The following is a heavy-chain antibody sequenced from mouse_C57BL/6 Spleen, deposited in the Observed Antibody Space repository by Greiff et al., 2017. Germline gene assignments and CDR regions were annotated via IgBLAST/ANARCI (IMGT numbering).Heavy chain of an antibody. CDR3: ARGWDYSCYFDY. CDR1: GYAFTNYL. Sequence: QVQLQQSGAELVRPGTSVKVSCKASGYAFTNYLIEWVKQRPGQGLEWIGVINPGSGGTNYNEKFKGKATLTADKSSSTAYMQLSSLTSEDSAVYFCARGWDYSCYFDYWGQGTTLTVSS. D-gene: IGHD1-1*01. V-gene: IGHV1-54*01. J-gene: IGHJ2*01. CDR2: INPGSGGT.